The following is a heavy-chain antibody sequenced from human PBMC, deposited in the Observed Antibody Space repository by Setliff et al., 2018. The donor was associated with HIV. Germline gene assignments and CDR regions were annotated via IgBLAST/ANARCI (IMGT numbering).Heavy chain of an antibody. Sequence: GASVKVFCKASGHTFTNVDIHWLRRATGQGLEWMGWMNPNTGVSGYALKFQARVTMTRDTSISTAYLELRSLTSEDTAVYYCASGKGVGGVVITDGLDVWGKGTTVTVSS. D-gene: IGHD3-10*01. CDR2: MNPNTGVS. CDR1: GHTFTNVD. V-gene: IGHV1-8*01. CDR3: ASGKGVGGVVITDGLDV. J-gene: IGHJ6*04.